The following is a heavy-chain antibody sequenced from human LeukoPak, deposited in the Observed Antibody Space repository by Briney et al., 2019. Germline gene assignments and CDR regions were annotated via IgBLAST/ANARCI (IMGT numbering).Heavy chain of an antibody. V-gene: IGHV3-23*01. CDR2: ISGSGGST. Sequence: PGGSLRLSCAASGFTFSSYAMSWVRQAPGKGLEWVSAISGSGGSTYYADSVKGRFTISRDNSKNTLYLQMNILRAEDTAVYYCAKRGGFDSSGYYQPPEDYWGQGTLVTVSS. J-gene: IGHJ4*02. CDR1: GFTFSSYA. CDR3: AKRGGFDSSGYYQPPEDY. D-gene: IGHD3-22*01.